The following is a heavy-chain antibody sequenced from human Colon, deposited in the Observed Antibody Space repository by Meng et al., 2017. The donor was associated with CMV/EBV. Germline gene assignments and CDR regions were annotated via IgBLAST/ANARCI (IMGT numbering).Heavy chain of an antibody. CDR2: VSYDGTNE. Sequence: GGSLRLSCVASGFTFSRHAIHWVRQAPGKGPEWVAVVSYDGTNEHYADSVKGRFTISRDNSKNTQYLQMSSLRVDDTAIYYCARDSLGGYDFWSGADYWGQGTLVTVSS. J-gene: IGHJ4*02. CDR1: GFTFSRHA. V-gene: IGHV3-30-3*01. CDR3: ARDSLGGYDFWSGADY. D-gene: IGHD3-3*01.